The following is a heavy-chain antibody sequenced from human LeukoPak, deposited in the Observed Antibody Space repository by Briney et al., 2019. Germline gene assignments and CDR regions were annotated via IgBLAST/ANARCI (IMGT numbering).Heavy chain of an antibody. D-gene: IGHD3-9*01. Sequence: GALRLSCAASGFTFSSYAMSWVRQAPGRGLEWVSAISGSGGSTYYADSVKGRFTISRDNSKNTLYLQMNSLGAEDTAVYYCARDGTYYDILTGYRASPMDVWGQGTTVTVSS. CDR2: ISGSGGST. CDR3: ARDGTYYDILTGYRASPMDV. J-gene: IGHJ6*02. CDR1: GFTFSSYA. V-gene: IGHV3-23*01.